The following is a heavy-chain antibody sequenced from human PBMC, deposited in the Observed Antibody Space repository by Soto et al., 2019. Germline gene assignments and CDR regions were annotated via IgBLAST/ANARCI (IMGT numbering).Heavy chain of an antibody. Sequence: QVQLVESGGGAVQPGRSLRLSCAASGFTFDSHGMHWFRQAPGKGLEWVAVISSDGNNKYYAASVKGRFTISRDNFNNILYLQISSLRAEDTAVYYCAKDLLPNTVTTCGSRGQGNLVTVYS. D-gene: IGHD4-17*01. CDR3: AKDLLPNTVTTCGS. CDR2: ISSDGNNK. V-gene: IGHV3-30*18. J-gene: IGHJ1*01. CDR1: GFTFDSHG.